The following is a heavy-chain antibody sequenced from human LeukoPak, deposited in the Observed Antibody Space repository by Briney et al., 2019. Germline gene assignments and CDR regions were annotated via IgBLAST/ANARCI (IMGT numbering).Heavy chain of an antibody. CDR1: GYSLSDYW. J-gene: IGHJ6*02. D-gene: IGHD1-26*01. CDR2: IYPGDSDT. CDR3: ARSGRYTMYFYGMDV. Sequence: GESLKISCKGSGYSLSDYWIGWVRQMPGKGLEWMGKIYPGDSDTTYSPSFQGQVSISADRSISTAYLQWSSLKASDTAMYYCARSGRYTMYFYGMDVWGQGTRSPSP. V-gene: IGHV5-51*01.